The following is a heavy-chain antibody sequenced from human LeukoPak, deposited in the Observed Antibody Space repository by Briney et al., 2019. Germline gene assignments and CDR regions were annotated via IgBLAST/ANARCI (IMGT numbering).Heavy chain of an antibody. D-gene: IGHD6-19*01. CDR1: GGFISSYY. V-gene: IGHV4-4*07. Sequence: SETLSLTCTVSGGFISSYYWSWIRQPAGKGLEWIGRIYTSGSTNYNPSLKSRVTMSVDTSKNQFSLKLSSVTAADTAVYYCARGGSSGWYLYFDYWGQGTLVTVSS. CDR2: IYTSGST. J-gene: IGHJ4*02. CDR3: ARGGSSGWYLYFDY.